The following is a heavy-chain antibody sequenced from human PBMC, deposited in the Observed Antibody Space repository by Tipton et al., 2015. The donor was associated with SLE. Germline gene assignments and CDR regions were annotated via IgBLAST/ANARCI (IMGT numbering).Heavy chain of an antibody. CDR1: GFTFSDYY. V-gene: IGHV3-11*06. D-gene: IGHD6-13*01. Sequence: LRLSCAASGFTFSDYYMSWIRQAPGKGLEWVSSISSSSSYIYYADSVKGRFTISRDNAKNSLYLQMNSLRAEDTAVYYCAKIGSSVYYGMDVWGQGTTVTVSS. CDR2: ISSSSSYI. J-gene: IGHJ6*02. CDR3: AKIGSSVYYGMDV.